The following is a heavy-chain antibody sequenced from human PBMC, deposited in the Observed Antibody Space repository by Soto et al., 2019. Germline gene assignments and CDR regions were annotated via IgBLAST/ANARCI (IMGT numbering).Heavy chain of an antibody. CDR2: ISWNSGSI. D-gene: IGHD3-10*01. V-gene: IGHV3-9*01. J-gene: IGHJ3*02. CDR3: AKDSGITMVRGVTFPFDI. CDR1: GFTFDDYA. Sequence: EVQLVESGGGLVQPGRSLRLSCAASGFTFDDYAMHWVRQAPGKGLEWVSGISWNSGSIGYADSVKGRFTISRDNAKNSLDLQMNSLRAADTTLYYCAKDSGITMVRGVTFPFDIWGQGRMVTVSS.